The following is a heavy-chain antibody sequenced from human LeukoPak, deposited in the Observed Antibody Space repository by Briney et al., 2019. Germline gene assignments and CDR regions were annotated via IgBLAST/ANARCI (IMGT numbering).Heavy chain of an antibody. CDR1: GFTFSSYG. Sequence: GGSLRLSCAAPGFTFSSYGMHWVRQAPGKGLEWVAFIRYDGSNKYYADSVKGRFTISRDNSKNTLYLQMNSLRAEDTAVYYCAKTGYYYYDSSGPRGYFDYWGQGTLVTVSS. CDR2: IRYDGSNK. D-gene: IGHD3-22*01. J-gene: IGHJ4*02. CDR3: AKTGYYYYDSSGPRGYFDY. V-gene: IGHV3-30*02.